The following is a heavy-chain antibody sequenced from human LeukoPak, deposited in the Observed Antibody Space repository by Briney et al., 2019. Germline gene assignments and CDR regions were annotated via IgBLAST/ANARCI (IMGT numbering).Heavy chain of an antibody. V-gene: IGHV1-8*01. Sequence: ASVKVSCKASGYTSTNYDINRVRQATGQGLEWMGWMNPNSGNTGYAQKFQGRVNMTRNTSISTAYMELSSLRSEDTAVYYCARNGQQVRYFQHWGQGTLVTVSS. CDR3: ARNGQQVRYFQH. CDR2: MNPNSGNT. CDR1: GYTSTNYD. J-gene: IGHJ1*01. D-gene: IGHD6-13*01.